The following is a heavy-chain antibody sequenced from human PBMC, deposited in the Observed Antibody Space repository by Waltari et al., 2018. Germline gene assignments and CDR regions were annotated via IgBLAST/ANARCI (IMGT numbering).Heavy chain of an antibody. CDR3: ARNQVETALGY. CDR1: GVTVSNNY. V-gene: IGHV3-53*01. J-gene: IGHJ4*02. Sequence: EVQLVESGGGLIQPGGSVRLSCLASGVTVSNNYMTWLRQAPGKGLELVSPIYSGGTTYYADSVRGRFTISRDGSKNTVYLQMNSLRAEDTAVYFCARNQVETALGYWGQGTLVTVSS. CDR2: IYSGGTT. D-gene: IGHD2-21*02.